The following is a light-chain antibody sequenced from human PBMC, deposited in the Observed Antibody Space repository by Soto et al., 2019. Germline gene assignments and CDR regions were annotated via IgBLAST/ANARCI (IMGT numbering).Light chain of an antibody. Sequence: EIVLTQSPGTLSLSPGERATLSCRASQSVNNNYLAWYQQKPGQAPRLLIYGASTRATGISDRFSGSGSGTDFTLTISSLEPEDVGVFYCHLYNRSPYNFGQGTKLEIK. CDR2: GAS. CDR1: QSVNNNY. CDR3: HLYNRSPYN. V-gene: IGKV3-20*01. J-gene: IGKJ2*01.